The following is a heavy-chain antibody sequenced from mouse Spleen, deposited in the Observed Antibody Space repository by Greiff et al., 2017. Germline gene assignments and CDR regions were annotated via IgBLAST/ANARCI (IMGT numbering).Heavy chain of an antibody. CDR1: GYTFTSYW. CDR2: IDPSDSYT. V-gene: IGHV1-69*01. J-gene: IGHJ4*01. Sequence: QVQLQQPGAELVMPGASVKLSCKASGYTFTSYWMHWVKQRPGQGLEWIGEIDPSDSYTNYNQKFKGKATLTVDKSSSTAYMQLSSLTSEDSAVYYCARYPYAMDYWGQGTSVTVSS. CDR3: ARYPYAMDY.